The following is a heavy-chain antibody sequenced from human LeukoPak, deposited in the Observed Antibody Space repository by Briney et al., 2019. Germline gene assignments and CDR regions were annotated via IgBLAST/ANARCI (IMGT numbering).Heavy chain of an antibody. V-gene: IGHV3-30*18. CDR2: IPYDGSNK. CDR3: AKGSSWFGEGMDV. Sequence: PGGSLRLSCAASGFTFSSYGMHWVRQAPGKGLEWVAVIPYDGSNKYYADSVKGRFTISRDNSKNTLYLQMNSLRAEDTAVYYCAKGSSWFGEGMDVWGQGTTVTVSS. CDR1: GFTFSSYG. J-gene: IGHJ6*02. D-gene: IGHD3-10*01.